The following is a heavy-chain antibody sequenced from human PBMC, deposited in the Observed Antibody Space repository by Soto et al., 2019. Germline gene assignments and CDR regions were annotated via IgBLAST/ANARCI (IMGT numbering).Heavy chain of an antibody. J-gene: IGHJ6*02. Sequence: ASVKVSCKASGYTFTSYGISWVRQAPGQGLEWMGWISAYNGNTNYAQKLQGRVTMTTDTCTSTAYMELRSLRSDDTAVYYCASSPVAYYDFWSGYYQRGMDVWGQGTTVTVSS. CDR2: ISAYNGNT. V-gene: IGHV1-18*01. D-gene: IGHD3-3*01. CDR3: ASSPVAYYDFWSGYYQRGMDV. CDR1: GYTFTSYG.